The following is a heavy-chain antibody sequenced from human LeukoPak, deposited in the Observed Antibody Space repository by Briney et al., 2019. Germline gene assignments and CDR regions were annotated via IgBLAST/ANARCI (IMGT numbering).Heavy chain of an antibody. D-gene: IGHD5-24*01. CDR3: VRVRDGYNDAYDI. CDR1: GFTFSNYN. V-gene: IGHV1-46*01. Sequence: ASVKVSCKASGFTFSNYNLHWVRQAPGQRLEWMGIINPSGGSTNYAQNFQGRVTMTRDTSTSTVYMELSSLRSEDTAVYYCVRVRDGYNDAYDIWGQGTMVTVPS. CDR2: INPSGGST. J-gene: IGHJ3*02.